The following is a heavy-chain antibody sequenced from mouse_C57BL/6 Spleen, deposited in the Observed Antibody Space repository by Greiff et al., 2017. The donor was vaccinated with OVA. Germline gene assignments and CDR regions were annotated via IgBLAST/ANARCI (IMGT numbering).Heavy chain of an antibody. CDR2: ISYSGST. D-gene: IGHD2-4*01. CDR1: GYSITSGYD. J-gene: IGHJ3*01. V-gene: IGHV3-1*01. Sequence: EVKLQESGPGMVKPSQSLPLTCTATGYSITSGYDCYLIRHPPGNQLEWMGYISYSGSTTYNSPLKIRSSITHYTSKSHIFLKLNAVTTEDTATYYCAREEDYDGAWFAYWGQGTLVTVSA. CDR3: AREEDYDGAWFAY.